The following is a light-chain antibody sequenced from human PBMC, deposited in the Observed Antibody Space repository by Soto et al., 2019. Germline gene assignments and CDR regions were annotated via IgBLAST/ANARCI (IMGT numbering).Light chain of an antibody. CDR3: QQANSLPFT. J-gene: IGKJ3*01. CDR1: QGISNW. CDR2: AAS. Sequence: DIQITQSPSSVSASVGDRVTITCRCSQGISNWLAWYQQKPGKDPKLLIYAASSLHSGVPARFTGSGFGTDFALTISSLQPEDFATYYCQQANSLPFTFGPGTKVDI. V-gene: IGKV1-12*01.